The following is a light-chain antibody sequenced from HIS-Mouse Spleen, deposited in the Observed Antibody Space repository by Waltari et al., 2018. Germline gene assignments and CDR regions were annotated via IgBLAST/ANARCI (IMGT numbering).Light chain of an antibody. V-gene: IGLV2-8*01. Sequence: QSALTQPPSASGSPGQSVTISCTGTSSDVGGYNYVSWYQQHPGKAPKLMVYEVSKRPSGGPDRFCGSKAGNTASLTVSGLQAEDEADYYCSSYAGSNNLVFGGGTKLTVL. CDR3: SSYAGSNNLV. CDR1: SSDVGGYNY. J-gene: IGLJ2*01. CDR2: EVS.